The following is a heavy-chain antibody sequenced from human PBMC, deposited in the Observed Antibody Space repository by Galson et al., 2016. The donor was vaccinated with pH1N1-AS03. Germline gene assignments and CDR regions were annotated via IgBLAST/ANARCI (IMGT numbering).Heavy chain of an antibody. D-gene: IGHD5/OR15-5a*01. CDR3: ARSVQYSFDS. CDR2: MTSDTRTI. V-gene: IGHV3-48*02. Sequence: SLRLSCAASGFTFSVYSMNWVRQTPGKGLEWIAYMTSDTRTIKYADSVKGRFTISRDNVNYSVYLQTNGLRDEDTAIYYCARSVQYSFDSWGQGVLVTVSS. CDR1: GFTFSVYS. J-gene: IGHJ4*02.